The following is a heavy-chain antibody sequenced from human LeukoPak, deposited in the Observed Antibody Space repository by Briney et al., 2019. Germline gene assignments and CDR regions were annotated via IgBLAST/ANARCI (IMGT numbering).Heavy chain of an antibody. CDR3: GRDVRHTYDY. CDR1: GGSFSGYY. J-gene: IGHJ4*02. Sequence: ASETLSLTCAVYGGSFSGYYWSWIRQPPGKGLEWIGEINHSGSTNYNPSLKSRVTISVDTSKSQFSLKLSSVTAADTAVYYCGRDVRHTYDYWGQGTLVTVSS. V-gene: IGHV4-34*01. CDR2: INHSGST. D-gene: IGHD3-10*02.